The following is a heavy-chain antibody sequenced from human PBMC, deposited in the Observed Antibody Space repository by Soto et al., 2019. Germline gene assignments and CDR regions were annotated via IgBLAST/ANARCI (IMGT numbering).Heavy chain of an antibody. CDR1: GGTFSSYA. Sequence: SVKVSCKASGGTFSSYAISWVRHAPGQGLELMGGISPIFGTANYAQKFQGRVTITADESTSTAYMELSSLTSEDTAVYYCARNAVLNCSSTSCASGWSDPWGQGTLVTVS. D-gene: IGHD2-2*01. V-gene: IGHV1-69*13. CDR3: ARNAVLNCSSTSCASGWSDP. CDR2: ISPIFGTA. J-gene: IGHJ5*02.